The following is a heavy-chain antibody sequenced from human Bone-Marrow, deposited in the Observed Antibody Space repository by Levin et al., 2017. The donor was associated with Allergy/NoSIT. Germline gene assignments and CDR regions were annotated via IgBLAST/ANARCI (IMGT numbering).Heavy chain of an antibody. CDR1: GFSFSAYY. CDR2: ISKSGSDS. Sequence: PGGSLRLSCAVSGFSFSAYYMSWVRQAPGKGLEWISKISKSGSDSNYADSVQGRFTISRDNAKNSLYLEMNSLRVEDTAIYYCTKEDWWRFDYWGQGTLVTVSS. J-gene: IGHJ4*02. CDR3: TKEDWWRFDY. V-gene: IGHV3-11*05. D-gene: IGHD2-8*02.